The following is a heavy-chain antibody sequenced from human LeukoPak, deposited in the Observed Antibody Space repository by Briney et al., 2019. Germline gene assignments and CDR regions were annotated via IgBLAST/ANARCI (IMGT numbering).Heavy chain of an antibody. J-gene: IGHJ4*02. CDR1: GGSISSYY. CDR3: ARGTMGATHFDY. Sequence: PSETLSLTCTVSGGSISSYYWNWIRQPPGKGLEWIGYIYYSGSTNYNVSLKSRVTISVDTSKKQFSLRLSSVTAADTAVYYCARGTMGATHFDYWGQGTLVTVSS. D-gene: IGHD1-26*01. V-gene: IGHV4-59*01. CDR2: IYYSGST.